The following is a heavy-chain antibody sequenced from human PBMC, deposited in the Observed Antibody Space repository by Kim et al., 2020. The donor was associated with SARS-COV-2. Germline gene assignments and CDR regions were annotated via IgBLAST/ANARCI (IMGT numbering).Heavy chain of an antibody. CDR2: VFYTGST. CDR1: GGSISIGDYY. CDR3: ARGGERGSDY. Sequence: SETLSLTCTVSGGSISIGDYYWNWIRQHPGKGLEWIGYVFYTGSTYYNPSLKSRVTLSVDTSKNQFSLKLNSVTAADMAVYYCARGGERGSDYWGQGTLVTVSA. D-gene: IGHD1-1*01. V-gene: IGHV4-31*03. J-gene: IGHJ4*02.